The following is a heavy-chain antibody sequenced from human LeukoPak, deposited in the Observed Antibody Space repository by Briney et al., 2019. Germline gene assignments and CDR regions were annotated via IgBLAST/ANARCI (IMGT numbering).Heavy chain of an antibody. CDR3: ARAGTAAYYFDY. D-gene: IGHD6-19*01. CDR1: GYTFTSYY. V-gene: IGHV1-46*01. Sequence: ASVKVSYKASGYTFTSYYMHWVRQAPGRGLEWMGIINPSGGSTSYAQKFQGRVTMTRDTSTSTVYMELSSLRSEDTAVYYCARAGTAAYYFDYWGQGTLVTVSS. J-gene: IGHJ4*02. CDR2: INPSGGST.